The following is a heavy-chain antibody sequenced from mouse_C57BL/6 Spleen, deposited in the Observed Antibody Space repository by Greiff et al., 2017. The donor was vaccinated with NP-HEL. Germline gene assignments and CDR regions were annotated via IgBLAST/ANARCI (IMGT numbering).Heavy chain of an antibody. CDR1: GFNIKDDY. V-gene: IGHV14-4*01. Sequence: EVQGVESGAELVRPGASVKLSCTASGFNIKDDYMHWVKQRPEQGLEWIGWIDPENGDTEYASKFQGKATITADTSSNTAYLQLSSLTSEDTAVYYCTTPIYYGNFAYWGQGTLVTVSA. CDR2: IDPENGDT. D-gene: IGHD2-1*01. J-gene: IGHJ3*01. CDR3: TTPIYYGNFAY.